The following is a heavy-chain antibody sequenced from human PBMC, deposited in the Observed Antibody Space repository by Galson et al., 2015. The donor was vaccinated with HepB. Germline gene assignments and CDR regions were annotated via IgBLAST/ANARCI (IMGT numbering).Heavy chain of an antibody. D-gene: IGHD3-22*01. J-gene: IGHJ1*01. CDR2: IRSKAYGGTT. CDR3: TRGYYYDSSGYHYVGYFQH. CDR1: GFTSGDYA. V-gene: IGHV3-49*03. Sequence: SLRLSCAASGFTSGDYAMSWFRQAPGKGLEWVGFIRSKAYGGTTEYAASVKGRFTISRDDSKSIAYLQMNSLKTEDTAVYYCTRGYYYDSSGYHYVGYFQHWGQGTLVTVSS.